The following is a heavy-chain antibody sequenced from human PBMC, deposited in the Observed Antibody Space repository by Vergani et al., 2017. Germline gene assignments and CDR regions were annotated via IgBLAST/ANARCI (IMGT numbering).Heavy chain of an antibody. CDR1: GGSISSGGYY. D-gene: IGHD3-10*01. CDR2: IYYSGST. CDR3: ARWLWHMVRGVRGNWFDP. V-gene: IGHV4-31*03. Sequence: QVQLQESGPGLVKPSQTLSLTCTVSGGSISSGGYYWSWIRQHPGKGLEWIGYIYYSGSTYYNPSLKSRVTISVDTSKNQFSLKLSSVTAADTAVYYCARWLWHMVRGVRGNWFDPWGQGILVIVSS. J-gene: IGHJ5*02.